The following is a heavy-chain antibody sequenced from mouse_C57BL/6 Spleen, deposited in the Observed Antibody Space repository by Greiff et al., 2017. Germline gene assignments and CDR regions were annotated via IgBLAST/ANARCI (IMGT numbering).Heavy chain of an antibody. D-gene: IGHD3-1*01. CDR3: ARGATPDWYAMDY. J-gene: IGHJ4*01. V-gene: IGHV1-55*01. Sequence: QVQLQQPGAELVKPGASVKMSCKASGYTFTSYWITWVKQRPGQGLEWIGDIYPGSGSTNYNEKFKSKATLTVDTSSSTAYMQLSSLTSEDSAVYYCARGATPDWYAMDYWGQGTSVTVSS. CDR1: GYTFTSYW. CDR2: IYPGSGST.